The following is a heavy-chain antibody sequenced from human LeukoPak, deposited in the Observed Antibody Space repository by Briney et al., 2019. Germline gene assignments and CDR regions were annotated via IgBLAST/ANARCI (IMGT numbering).Heavy chain of an antibody. CDR3: ARDAPQWRNAFDF. Sequence: ASVTVSCKASGYTFTITGFCWVRQAPGQGLEWMGWVSSYNGNTNYAQKFQGRVTMTTDTSTNTAYMELRSLRSDDTAVYFCARDAPQWRNAFDFWGQGTMVTVSS. CDR1: GYTFTITG. D-gene: IGHD6-19*01. J-gene: IGHJ3*01. CDR2: VSSYNGNT. V-gene: IGHV1-18*01.